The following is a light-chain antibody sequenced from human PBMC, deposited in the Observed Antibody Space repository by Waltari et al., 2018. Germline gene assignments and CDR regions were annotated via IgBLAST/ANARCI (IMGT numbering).Light chain of an antibody. CDR2: AAS. CDR3: QQANSFPLT. Sequence: TCRESQDISRWLAWYQQKPGKAPKFLIYAASNLQSGVPSRFSGTGSGTDFTLTISSLQPEDFATYYCQQANSFPLTFGGGTKVEIK. V-gene: IGKV1-12*01. J-gene: IGKJ4*01. CDR1: QDISRW.